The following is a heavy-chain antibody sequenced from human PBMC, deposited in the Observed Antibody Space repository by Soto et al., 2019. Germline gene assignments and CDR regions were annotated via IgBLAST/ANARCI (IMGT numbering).Heavy chain of an antibody. CDR3: ARDLRGYGMDV. J-gene: IGHJ6*02. CDR2: IYYSGST. V-gene: IGHV4-59*01. Sequence: QVQLQESGPGLVKPSETLSLTCTVSGGSISSYYWSWIRQPPGKGLEWIGYIYYSGSTNYNPSLKSRVTISVDTYKNPFSLKLSSVTAADTAVYYCARDLRGYGMDVWGQGTTVTVSS. CDR1: GGSISSYY.